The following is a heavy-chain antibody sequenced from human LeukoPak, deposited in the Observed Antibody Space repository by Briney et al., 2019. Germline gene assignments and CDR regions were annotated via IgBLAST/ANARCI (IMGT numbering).Heavy chain of an antibody. CDR1: GYTFTSYG. V-gene: IGHV1-18*01. D-gene: IGHD2-15*01. CDR3: AREVYCSGGSCYPYYSDY. CDR2: ISAYNGNT. J-gene: IGHJ4*02. Sequence: ASVKVSCKASGYTFTSYGISWVRQAPGQGLEWMGWISAYNGNTNYAQKLQGRVTMTTDTSTSTAYMELRSLRSDDTAVYYCAREVYCSGGSCYPYYSDYWGQGTLVTVSS.